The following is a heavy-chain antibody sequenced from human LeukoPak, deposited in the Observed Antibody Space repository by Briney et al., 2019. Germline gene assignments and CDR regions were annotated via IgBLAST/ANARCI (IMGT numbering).Heavy chain of an antibody. Sequence: QTLSLTCAVSGGSISSGGYSWSWIRQPPGKALEWLALIYWDDDKRYSPSLKSRLTITKDTSKNQVVLTMTNMDPVDTATYYCAHSVRGYDLDYWGQGTLVTVSS. CDR1: GGSISSGGYS. CDR3: AHSVRGYDLDY. CDR2: IYWDDDK. D-gene: IGHD5-12*01. J-gene: IGHJ4*02. V-gene: IGHV2-5*08.